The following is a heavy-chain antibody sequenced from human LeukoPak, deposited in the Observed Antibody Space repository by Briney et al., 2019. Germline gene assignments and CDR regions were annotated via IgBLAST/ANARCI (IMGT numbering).Heavy chain of an antibody. D-gene: IGHD2-21*02. CDR3: ARGWLAETTVVTPYNY. Sequence: EASVKVSCKASGGTFSSTTINWVRQAPGQGLEWMGGITPIFRTPNYAQKSQGRVTITAVESMSTAYMELSSLRSEDTAVYYCARGWLAETTVVTPYNYWGQGTLVTVSS. V-gene: IGHV1-69*13. J-gene: IGHJ4*02. CDR2: ITPIFRTP. CDR1: GGTFSSTT.